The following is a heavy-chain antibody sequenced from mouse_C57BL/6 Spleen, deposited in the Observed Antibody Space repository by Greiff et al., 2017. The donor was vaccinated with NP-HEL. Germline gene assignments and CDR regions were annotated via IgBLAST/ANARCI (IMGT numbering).Heavy chain of an antibody. V-gene: IGHV14-2*01. J-gene: IGHJ2*01. Sequence: EVQLQQSGAELVKPGASVKLSCTASGFNIKDYYMHWVKQRTEQGLEWIGRIDPEDGETKYAPKFQGKATITADTSSNTAYLLLSSLPSEDTAVYYCARKEITTVVAPEDYFDYWGQGTTLTVSS. D-gene: IGHD1-1*01. CDR1: GFNIKDYY. CDR2: IDPEDGET. CDR3: ARKEITTVVAPEDYFDY.